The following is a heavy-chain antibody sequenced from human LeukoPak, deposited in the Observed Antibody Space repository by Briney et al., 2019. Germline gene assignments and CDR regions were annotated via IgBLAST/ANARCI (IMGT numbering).Heavy chain of an antibody. CDR1: GYTFTSYG. Sequence: GASVKVSCKASGYTFTSYGISWVRQAPGQGLEWMGWISAYNGNTNYAQKLQGRVTMTTDTSTSTAYMELRSLRSDDTAVYCCARVGLGYCSSTSCYEFDYWGQGTLVTVSS. CDR2: ISAYNGNT. V-gene: IGHV1-18*04. D-gene: IGHD2-2*01. CDR3: ARVGLGYCSSTSCYEFDY. J-gene: IGHJ4*02.